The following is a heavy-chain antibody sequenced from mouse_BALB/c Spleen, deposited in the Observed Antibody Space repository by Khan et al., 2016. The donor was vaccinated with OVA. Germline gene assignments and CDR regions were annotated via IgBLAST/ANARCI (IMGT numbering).Heavy chain of an antibody. CDR1: GYSITSDYA. CDR3: ARAAAGGPWFAY. J-gene: IGHJ3*01. CDR2: ISYSGST. V-gene: IGHV3-2*02. Sequence: EVKLLESGPGLVKPSQSLSLTCTVTGYSITSDYAWNWIRQFPGNKLEWMGYISYSGSTSYNPSLKSRISITRDTSKKQFFLQLNSVTTEDTATXYCARAAAGGPWFAYWGQGTLVTVSA.